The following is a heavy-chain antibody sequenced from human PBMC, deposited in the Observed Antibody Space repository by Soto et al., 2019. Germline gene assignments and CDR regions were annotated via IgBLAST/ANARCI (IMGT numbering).Heavy chain of an antibody. CDR3: ARWSYDRSGYYHGWFDP. CDR2: ISSSSSYI. V-gene: IGHV3-21*01. Sequence: EVQLVESGGGLVKPGGSLRLSCAASGFTFSSYSMNWVRQAPGKGLEWVSSISSSSSYIYYADSVKGRFTISRDNAQNSVDLEMNSVRAEDTAVYYCARWSYDRSGYYHGWFDPWGQGTLVTVCS. J-gene: IGHJ5*02. D-gene: IGHD3-22*01. CDR1: GFTFSSYS.